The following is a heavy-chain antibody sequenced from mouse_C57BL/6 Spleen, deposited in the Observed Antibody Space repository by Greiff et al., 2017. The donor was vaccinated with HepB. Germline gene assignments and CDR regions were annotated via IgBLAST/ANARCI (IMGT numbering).Heavy chain of an antibody. CDR3: ARSPLLRYYFDY. D-gene: IGHD1-1*01. Sequence: VQLQESGAELVRPGASVKLSCKASGYTFTDYYINWVKQRPGQGLEWIARIYPGSGNTYYNEKFKGKATLTAEKSSSTAYMQLSSLTSEDSAVYFCARSPLLRYYFDYWGQGTTLTVSS. CDR2: IYPGSGNT. J-gene: IGHJ2*01. V-gene: IGHV1-76*01. CDR1: GYTFTDYY.